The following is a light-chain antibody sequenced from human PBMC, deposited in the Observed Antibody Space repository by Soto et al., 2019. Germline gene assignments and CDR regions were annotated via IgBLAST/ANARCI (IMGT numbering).Light chain of an antibody. CDR3: QQYNNWPPWT. V-gene: IGKV3D-15*01. J-gene: IGKJ1*01. Sequence: IVMPQSPATLSVSQGERATLSCRASQSVSSNLAWYQQRPGQAPRLLIYGASTRATGIPARFSGSGSGTEFTLTISSLQSEDFAVYYCQQYNNWPPWTFGQGTKV. CDR2: GAS. CDR1: QSVSSN.